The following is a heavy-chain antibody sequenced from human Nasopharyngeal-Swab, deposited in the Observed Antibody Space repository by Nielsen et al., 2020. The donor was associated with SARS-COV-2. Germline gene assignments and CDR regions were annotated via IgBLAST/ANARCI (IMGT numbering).Heavy chain of an antibody. CDR1: GYTFTSYY. D-gene: IGHD3-22*01. CDR2: INPSGGST. J-gene: IGHJ4*02. Sequence: ASVKVSCKASGYTFTSYYMHWVRQAPGQGLEWMGIINPSGGSTSYAQKFQGRVTMTRDTSTSTVYMELSSLRSEDTAVYYCARDPRGRYYYDSSGYQTPGFDYWGQGTLVTVSS. V-gene: IGHV1-46*01. CDR3: ARDPRGRYYYDSSGYQTPGFDY.